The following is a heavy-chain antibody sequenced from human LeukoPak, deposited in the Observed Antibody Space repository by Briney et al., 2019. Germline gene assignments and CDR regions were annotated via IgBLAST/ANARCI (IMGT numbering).Heavy chain of an antibody. D-gene: IGHD3-3*01. J-gene: IGHJ6*02. V-gene: IGHV1-46*01. CDR2: INPSGGST. CDR1: GYTFTRFY. Sequence: ASVKVSCKASGYTFTRFYIHWVRQAPGQGLEWMGIINPSGGSTTYTQKFQGRLTMTRDTSTSTVYMEVNSLRSEDTAVYYCARSYDFWSGSYTGYYGMDVWGQGTTVTISS. CDR3: ARSYDFWSGSYTGYYGMDV.